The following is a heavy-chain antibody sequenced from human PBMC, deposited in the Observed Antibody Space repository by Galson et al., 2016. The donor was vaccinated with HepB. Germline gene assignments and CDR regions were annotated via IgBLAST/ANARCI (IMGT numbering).Heavy chain of an antibody. CDR3: ARDPYCTSPTCPSPMDV. J-gene: IGHJ6*03. CDR2: VSAYNGNT. CDR1: GYRFTSYG. V-gene: IGHV1-18*04. Sequence: SVKVSCKASGYRFTSYGISWVRQAPGQGLEWMGWVSAYNGNTNYAQNLQGRVTMTTDTSTSTAYMELRSLRSDDTAVYYCARDPYCTSPTCPSPMDVWGKGTTVTGSS. D-gene: IGHD2-2*01.